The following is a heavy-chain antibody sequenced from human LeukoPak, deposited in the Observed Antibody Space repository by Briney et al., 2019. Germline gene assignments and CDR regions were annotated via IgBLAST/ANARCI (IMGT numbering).Heavy chain of an antibody. CDR2: ISYSGGT. CDR3: ARDGSIAAFDY. V-gene: IGHV4-59*01. J-gene: IGHJ4*02. CDR1: GDSISSYY. Sequence: PSETLSLTCTVSGDSISSYYWSWIRQSPGKGLEWMGYISYSGGTNYNPSLKSRVTISLDTSKNQFSLKLSSVTAADTAVYYCARDGSIAAFDYWGQGTLVTVSS. D-gene: IGHD6-6*01.